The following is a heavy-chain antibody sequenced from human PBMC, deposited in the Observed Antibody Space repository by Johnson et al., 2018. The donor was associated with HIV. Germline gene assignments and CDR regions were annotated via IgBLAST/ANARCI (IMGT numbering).Heavy chain of an antibody. CDR2: IGISGNT. Sequence: VQLVESGGGLVQPGGSLRLSCAASEFTFSAHDMHWVRQTAGKGLEWVSGIGISGNTNYPGSVKGRFTISRDNAKDSLYLQMNSLRVDDTAVYYCGRESTGAGTAFDIWGQGTMVTVSS. CDR1: EFTFSAHD. CDR3: GRESTGAGTAFDI. D-gene: IGHD2-8*02. J-gene: IGHJ3*02. V-gene: IGHV3-13*01.